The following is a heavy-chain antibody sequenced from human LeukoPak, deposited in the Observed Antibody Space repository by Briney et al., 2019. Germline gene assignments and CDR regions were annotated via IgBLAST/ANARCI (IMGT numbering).Heavy chain of an antibody. CDR3: AKVPAAMDYYSYXMXV. CDR2: ISGSGGST. Sequence: GGSLRLSCAASGFTFSSYAMSWVRQAPGKGLEWVSAISGSGGSTYYADSVKGRFTISRDNSKNTLYLQMNSLRAEDTAVYYCAKVPAAMDYYSYXMXVXXKGXXXTV. V-gene: IGHV3-23*01. CDR1: GFTFSSYA. J-gene: IGHJ6*03. D-gene: IGHD2-2*01.